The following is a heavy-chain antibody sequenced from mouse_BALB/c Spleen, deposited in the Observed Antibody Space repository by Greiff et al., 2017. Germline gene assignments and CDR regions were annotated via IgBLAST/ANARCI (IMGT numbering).Heavy chain of an antibody. CDR1: GFTFSDYY. CDR3: ARARDDYAMDY. Sequence: EVQGVESGGGLVKPGGSLKLSCAASGFTFSDYYMYWVRQTPEKRLEWVATISDGGSYTYYPDSVKGRFTISRDNAKNNLYLQMSSLKSEDTAMYYCARARDDYAMDYWGQGTSVTVSS. D-gene: IGHD3-3*01. CDR2: ISDGGSYT. V-gene: IGHV5-4*02. J-gene: IGHJ4*01.